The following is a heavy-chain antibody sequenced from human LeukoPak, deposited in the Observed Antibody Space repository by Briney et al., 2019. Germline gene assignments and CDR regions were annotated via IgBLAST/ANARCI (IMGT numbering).Heavy chain of an antibody. V-gene: IGHV4-38-2*01. CDR3: ARLSTTVVTFDY. CDR1: GYSISSGYY. CDR2: IYHSGST. D-gene: IGHD4-23*01. Sequence: SETLSLTCAVSGYSISSGYYWGWIRPPPGKGLEWIGSIYHSGSTYYNPSLKSRVTISVDTSRNQFSLKLSSVTAADTAVYYCARLSTTVVTFDYWGQGTLVTVSS. J-gene: IGHJ4*02.